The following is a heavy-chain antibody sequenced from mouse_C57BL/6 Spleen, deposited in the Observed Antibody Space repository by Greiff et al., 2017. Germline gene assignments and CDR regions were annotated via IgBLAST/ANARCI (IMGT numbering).Heavy chain of an antibody. J-gene: IGHJ4*01. CDR2: INPSSGYT. V-gene: IGHV1-4*01. CDR3: ARSRTGGEDYSIDY. Sequence: QVQLQQSGAELARPGASVKMSCKASGYTFTSYTMHWVKQRPGQGLEWIGYINPSSGYTKYNQKFKDKATLTADKSSSTAYMQLSSLTSEDSAVYYCARSRTGGEDYSIDYWGQGTSVTVSS. CDR1: GYTFTSYT.